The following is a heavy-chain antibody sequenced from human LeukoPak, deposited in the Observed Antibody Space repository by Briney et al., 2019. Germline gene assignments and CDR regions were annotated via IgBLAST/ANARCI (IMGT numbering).Heavy chain of an antibody. CDR2: AKNKVDSYTI. CDR1: GFTFSDHY. D-gene: IGHD3-10*01. V-gene: IGHV3-72*01. J-gene: IGHJ3*02. CDR3: TRGHYYGSGTYFDEDTFDI. Sequence: GGSLRLSGAASGFTFSDHYMDWIRQVPGKGLEWVGRAKNKVDSYTIQYAASVRGRFSISRDDSKNSLYLQMNSLKTEDTAVYYCTRGHYYGSGTYFDEDTFDIWGRGTMVTVSS.